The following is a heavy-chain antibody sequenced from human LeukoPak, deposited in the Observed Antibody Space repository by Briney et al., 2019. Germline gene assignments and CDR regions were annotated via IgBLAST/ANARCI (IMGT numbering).Heavy chain of an antibody. Sequence: ASVKVSCKASGYTFISYDINWVRQATGQGLEWMGWMNPNSGITGYAQKFQGRVSMTRNTSINTAYMELSSLRSEDTAVYYCARGLYYYDSNGRTPYDYWGQGTLDTVSS. D-gene: IGHD3-22*01. J-gene: IGHJ4*02. CDR2: MNPNSGIT. CDR1: GYTFISYD. V-gene: IGHV1-8*01. CDR3: ARGLYYYDSNGRTPYDY.